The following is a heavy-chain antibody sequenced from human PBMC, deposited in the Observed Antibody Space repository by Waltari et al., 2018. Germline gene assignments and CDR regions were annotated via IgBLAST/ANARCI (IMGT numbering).Heavy chain of an antibody. J-gene: IGHJ4*02. D-gene: IGHD6-19*01. CDR3: ASLGQWLVD. CDR1: GGSISSSSYY. Sequence: QLQLQESGPGLVKPSETLSLTCTVSGGSISSSSYYWGWIRQPPGKGLEWIGSIYYSMSTYYSPTLKSRVTISGDTSKVQFSLKLSSVTAADTAVYYCASLGQWLVDWGQGTLVTVSS. V-gene: IGHV4-39*01. CDR2: IYYSMST.